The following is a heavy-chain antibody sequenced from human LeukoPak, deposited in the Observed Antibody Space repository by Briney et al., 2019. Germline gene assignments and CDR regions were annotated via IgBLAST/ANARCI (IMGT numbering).Heavy chain of an antibody. D-gene: IGHD1-20*01. CDR3: ARDHNWAFDY. V-gene: IGHV3-21*05. CDR1: GFIFSSYS. J-gene: IGHJ4*02. CDR2: IGLASGFT. Sequence: PGGSLRLSCAPSGFIFSSYSMNWVRQAPGRGLEWISYIGLASGFTSYADSVKGRFTISSDTARNSLYLHMHSLRAEDTAVYYCARDHNWAFDYWGQGALVTVSS.